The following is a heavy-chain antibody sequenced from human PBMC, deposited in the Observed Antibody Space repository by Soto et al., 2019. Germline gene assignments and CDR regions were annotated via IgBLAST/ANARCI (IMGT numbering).Heavy chain of an antibody. Sequence: EVQLVESGGGLVQPGGSLRLSCAASGFTVSNLYMTWVRQAPGKGLQWVAVISSGGSTYYANSVKGRFTTSRDNSKNTLYLEMNSLRADDTAVYYCARDTLGGAYEFLQGGQGTLVTVSS. V-gene: IGHV3-66*01. CDR2: ISSGGST. CDR1: GFTVSNLY. D-gene: IGHD3-3*01. CDR3: ARDTLGGAYEFLQ. J-gene: IGHJ4*02.